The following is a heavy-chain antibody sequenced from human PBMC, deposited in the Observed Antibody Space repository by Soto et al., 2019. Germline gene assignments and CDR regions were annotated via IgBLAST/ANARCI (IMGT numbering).Heavy chain of an antibody. CDR3: ARVSRGWYGNWFDP. V-gene: IGHV3-7*01. D-gene: IGHD6-19*01. CDR1: GFTFSSYW. CDR2: IKQDGSEK. Sequence: GGSLRLSCAASGFTFSSYWMSWVRQAPGKGLEWVANIKQDGSEKYYVDSVKGRFTISRDNAKNSLYLQMNSLRAEDTAVYYCARVSRGWYGNWFDPWGQGTLVTVSS. J-gene: IGHJ5*02.